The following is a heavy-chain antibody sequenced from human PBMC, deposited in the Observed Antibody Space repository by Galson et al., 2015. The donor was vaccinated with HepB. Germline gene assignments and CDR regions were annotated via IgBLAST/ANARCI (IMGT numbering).Heavy chain of an antibody. V-gene: IGHV1-2*04. J-gene: IGHJ4*02. CDR3: AREWDDFWSGYQY. Sequence: SGYSFTGYYIHWVRQAPGQGLEWIGWMNPSTGDTKYAQRFQDWVTMTRDTSINTAYLDLRRLRSDATAVYYCAREWDDFWSGYQYWGQGTLVSVS. CDR1: GYSFTGYY. CDR2: MNPSTGDT. D-gene: IGHD3-3*01.